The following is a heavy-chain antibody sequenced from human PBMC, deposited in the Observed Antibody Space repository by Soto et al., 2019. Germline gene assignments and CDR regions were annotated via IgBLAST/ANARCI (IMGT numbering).Heavy chain of an antibody. CDR1: GGSISSHY. J-gene: IGHJ5*02. Sequence: PSETLSLTCTVSGGSISSHYWSWIRQPPGKGLEWIGYIYYSGSTNYNPSLKSRVTISVDTSKNQFSLKLSSVTAADTAVYYCARHRIAAAGTWFDPWGQGTLVTVSS. V-gene: IGHV4-59*08. CDR3: ARHRIAAAGTWFDP. D-gene: IGHD6-13*01. CDR2: IYYSGST.